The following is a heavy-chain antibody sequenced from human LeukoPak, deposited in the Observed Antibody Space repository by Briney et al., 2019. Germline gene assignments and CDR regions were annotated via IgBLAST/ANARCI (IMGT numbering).Heavy chain of an antibody. CDR1: GFTFNSYA. Sequence: MPGGSLRLSCAASGFTFNSYAMSWVRQAPGKGLEWIGEINHSGSTNYNPSLKSRVTISVDTSKNQFSLKLSSVTAADTAVYYCARAPRYSSGWYGYWGQGTLVTVSS. D-gene: IGHD6-19*01. V-gene: IGHV4-34*01. CDR2: INHSGST. CDR3: ARAPRYSSGWYGY. J-gene: IGHJ4*02.